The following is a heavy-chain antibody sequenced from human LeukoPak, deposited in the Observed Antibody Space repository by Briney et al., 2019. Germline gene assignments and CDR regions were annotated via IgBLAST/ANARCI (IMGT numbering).Heavy chain of an antibody. CDR3: ARHPGTRIVGATFDY. J-gene: IGHJ4*02. CDR1: GFTFSSFS. V-gene: IGHV3-21*01. Sequence: GGSLRLSCVASGFTFSSFSMTWVRQAPGKGLEWVSSITSGGSYIYYGDSVKGRFTISRDTAKNTLSLQMNNLSAEDTAVYYCARHPGTRIVGATFDYWGQGTLVTVSS. D-gene: IGHD1-26*01. CDR2: ITSGGSYI.